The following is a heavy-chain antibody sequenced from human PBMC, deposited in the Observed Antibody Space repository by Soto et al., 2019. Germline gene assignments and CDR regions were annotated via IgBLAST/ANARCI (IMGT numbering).Heavy chain of an antibody. CDR3: AREPRMSNTYYYDSSGYSDY. J-gene: IGHJ4*02. V-gene: IGHV4-31*03. Sequence: SETLSLTCTVSGGSISSGGYYWSWIRQHPGKGLEWIGYIYYSGSTYYNPSLKSRVTISVDTSKNQFSLKLSFVTAADTAVYYCAREPRMSNTYYYDSSGYSDYWGQGTLVTVSS. D-gene: IGHD3-22*01. CDR2: IYYSGST. CDR1: GGSISSGGYY.